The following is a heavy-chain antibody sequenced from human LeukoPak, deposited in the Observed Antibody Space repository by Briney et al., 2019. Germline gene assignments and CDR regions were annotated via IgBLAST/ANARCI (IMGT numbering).Heavy chain of an antibody. Sequence: PSETLSLTCTVSGGSISSYYWSWIRQPPGKGLEWIGYIYYSGSTNYNPSLKSRVTISVDTSKNQFSLKLSSVTAADTAVYYCARGPLVVVVPAAIGDYFDYWGQGTLVTVSS. CDR3: ARGPLVVVVPAAIGDYFDY. D-gene: IGHD2-2*02. V-gene: IGHV4-59*01. CDR2: IYYSGST. J-gene: IGHJ4*02. CDR1: GGSISSYY.